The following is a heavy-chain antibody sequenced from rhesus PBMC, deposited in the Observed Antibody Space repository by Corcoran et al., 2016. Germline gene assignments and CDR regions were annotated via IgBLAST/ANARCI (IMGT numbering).Heavy chain of an antibody. Sequence: QVKLQQWGEGLVKPSETLSLTCAVYGGSISGYYYWSWIRQPPGKGLEWIGYIYENRSSTTPNPPLKILDTISKDTSKHRFSLKLSSVTAADTAVYYCARDGVYSSSPLGVWGPGVLVTVSS. CDR3: ARDGVYSSSPLGV. CDR1: GGSISGYYY. J-gene: IGHJ5-1*01. CDR2: IYENRSST. V-gene: IGHV4-73*01. D-gene: IGHD6-43*01.